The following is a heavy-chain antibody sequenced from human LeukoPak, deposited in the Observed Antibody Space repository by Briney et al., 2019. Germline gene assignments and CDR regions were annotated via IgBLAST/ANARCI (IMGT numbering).Heavy chain of an antibody. CDR3: ASTSGSYVFDY. CDR1: GGSISRYY. J-gene: IGHJ4*02. D-gene: IGHD1-26*01. V-gene: IGHV4-59*01. CDR2: IYYSGRT. Sequence: ASETLSLTCTVSGGSISRYYWSWVRQAPGKELEWIAYIYYSGRTNYNPSLKSRVTMSLDTSKNYFSLNLSSVTAADTAVYYCASTSGSYVFDYWGQGILVTVSS.